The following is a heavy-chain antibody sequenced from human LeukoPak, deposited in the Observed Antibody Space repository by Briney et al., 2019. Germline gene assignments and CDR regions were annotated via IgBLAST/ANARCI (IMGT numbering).Heavy chain of an antibody. CDR2: INPRGTST. V-gene: IGHV1-46*01. CDR3: ARDNSIHERGWWFDP. D-gene: IGHD4-23*01. Sequence: GASVKVSCKASGYTFTGYYMHWVRQAPGQGLEWMGSINPRGTSTIYAEKFQGRIIMTRDMSTTTDYMELSSLKSDDTAVYYCARDNSIHERGWWFDPWGQGTLVTVSS. CDR1: GYTFTGYY. J-gene: IGHJ5*02.